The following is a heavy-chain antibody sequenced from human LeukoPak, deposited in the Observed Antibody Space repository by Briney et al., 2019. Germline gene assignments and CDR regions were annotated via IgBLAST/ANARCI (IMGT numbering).Heavy chain of an antibody. J-gene: IGHJ4*02. CDR1: SGSFSGYY. Sequence: PSETLSLTCAVYSGSFSGYYWSWIRQPPGKGLEWIGSVSNSGTTYYNPSLKSRVTISVDTSKNQFSLKVTSMTAADTAVYYCARQQLGQLAPLRNWGQGTLVTVSS. CDR2: VSNSGTT. V-gene: IGHV4-34*01. D-gene: IGHD1-1*01. CDR3: ARQQLGQLAPLRN.